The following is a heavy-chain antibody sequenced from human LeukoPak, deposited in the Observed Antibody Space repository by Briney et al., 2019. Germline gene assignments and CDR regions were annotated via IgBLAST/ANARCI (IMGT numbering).Heavy chain of an antibody. V-gene: IGHV3-7*05. D-gene: IGHD6-13*01. J-gene: IGHJ5*02. CDR2: IKQDGSEK. CDR1: GFTFSSFW. CDR3: ARRGGSSWYNWFDP. Sequence: GGSLRLSCAASGFTFSSFWMSWVRQAPGKGLEWVADIKQDGSEKDSVDSVKGRFTIARDNAKNSLYLQMNSLRAEDTAVYYCARRGGSSWYNWFDPWGQGTLVTVSS.